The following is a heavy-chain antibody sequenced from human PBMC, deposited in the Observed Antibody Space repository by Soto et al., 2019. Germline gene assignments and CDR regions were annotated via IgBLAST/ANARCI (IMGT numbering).Heavy chain of an antibody. V-gene: IGHV3-23*01. CDR3: ARVRFGELV. Sequence: EVQLLESGRGLVQPGGSLRLSCAASGFTFSSYVMSWVRQAPGKGLEWVSIIGVGGGDRYYPESVKGRFTISRDNSRDTLYLEMNSLRDEDTAVYYCARVRFGELVWGQGTLVTVSS. J-gene: IGHJ4*02. D-gene: IGHD3-10*01. CDR1: GFTFSSYV. CDR2: IGVGGGDR.